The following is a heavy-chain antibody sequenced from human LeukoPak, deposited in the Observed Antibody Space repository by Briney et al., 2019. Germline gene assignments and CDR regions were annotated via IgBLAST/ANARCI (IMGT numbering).Heavy chain of an antibody. CDR3: ARGAPGSYCSGGSCPYLDY. D-gene: IGHD2-15*01. CDR1: GYTFTSYD. J-gene: IGHJ4*02. CDR2: VNPNSGHT. Sequence: ASVKVPCKASGYTFTSYDINWVRQATGQGLEWMGWVNPNSGHTGYAQEFQGRVTMTRNTSISTAYMELSSLRSEDTAVYYCARGAPGSYCSGGSCPYLDYWGQGTLVSVSS. V-gene: IGHV1-8*01.